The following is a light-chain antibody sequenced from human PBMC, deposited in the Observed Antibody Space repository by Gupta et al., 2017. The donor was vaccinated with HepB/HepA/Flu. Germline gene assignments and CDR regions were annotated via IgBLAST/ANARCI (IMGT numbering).Light chain of an antibody. Sequence: QSVLTQPPSESGTPGQRVTISCSGSSSNIGSNYVYWYQQLPGTAPKLLFYRNNQRPSGVPDQFSGSKSGTSASLAISGLRSGDEADYYCAAWDDSLSGREVFGGGTKLTVL. CDR1: SSNIGSNY. CDR3: AAWDDSLSGREV. J-gene: IGLJ2*01. V-gene: IGLV1-47*01. CDR2: RNN.